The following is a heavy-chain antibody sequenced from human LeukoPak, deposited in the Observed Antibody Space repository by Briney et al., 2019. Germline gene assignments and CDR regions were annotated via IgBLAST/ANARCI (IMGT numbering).Heavy chain of an antibody. CDR3: ARGYYYEGLDY. CDR2: IYYSRST. D-gene: IGHD3-22*01. J-gene: IGHJ4*02. CDR1: GGSISSYY. Sequence: SETLSLTCTVSGGSISSYYWSWIRQPPGKGLEWIGYIYYSRSTNYNPSLKSRVTISVDTSKNQFSLKLSSVTAADTAVYYCARGYYYEGLDYWGQGTLVTVSS. V-gene: IGHV4-59*01.